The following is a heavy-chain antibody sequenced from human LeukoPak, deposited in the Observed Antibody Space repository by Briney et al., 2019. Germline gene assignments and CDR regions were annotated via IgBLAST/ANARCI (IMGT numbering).Heavy chain of an antibody. CDR1: GLTVSNNY. Sequence: GGSLRLSCAASGLTVSNNYMSWVRQAPGKGLEWVSVIYSGGSTYYADSVKGRFTISRDNSKNTLYLQMNSLRAEDTAVYYCAKSNQNRIYYYYYMDVWGKGTTVTVSS. D-gene: IGHD1-14*01. J-gene: IGHJ6*03. CDR3: AKSNQNRIYYYYYMDV. V-gene: IGHV3-66*02. CDR2: IYSGGST.